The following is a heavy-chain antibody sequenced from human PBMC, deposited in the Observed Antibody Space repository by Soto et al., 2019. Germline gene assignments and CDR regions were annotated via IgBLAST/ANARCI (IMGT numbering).Heavy chain of an antibody. Sequence: XSVKVSCKASGYPFTGYYMHWVRQAPGQGLEWMGWINPNSGGTNYAQKFQGRVTMTRDTSISTAYMELSRLRSDDTAVYYCARGGYSYGYKWFDPWGQGTLVTVSS. CDR2: INPNSGGT. CDR3: ARGGYSYGYKWFDP. V-gene: IGHV1-2*02. D-gene: IGHD5-18*01. CDR1: GYPFTGYY. J-gene: IGHJ5*02.